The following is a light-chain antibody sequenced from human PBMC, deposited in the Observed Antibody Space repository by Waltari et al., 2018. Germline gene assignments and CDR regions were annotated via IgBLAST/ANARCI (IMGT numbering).Light chain of an antibody. CDR3: SSYTSRNTLV. J-gene: IGLJ2*01. CDR2: EVS. Sequence: QSPLTQPASVSGSPGQSITIPCTGTSSDVGGFNYVSWYQQPPGEAPKIMIYEVSNRASGISYRVSGSKSGNTASLTISGLQAADEADYYCSSYTSRNTLVFGGGTKLTVL. V-gene: IGLV2-14*03. CDR1: SSDVGGFNY.